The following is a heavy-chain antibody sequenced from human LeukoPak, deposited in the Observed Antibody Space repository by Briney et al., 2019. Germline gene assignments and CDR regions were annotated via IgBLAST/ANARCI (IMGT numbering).Heavy chain of an antibody. CDR3: AKILTDWGSDY. CDR1: GFTFSNYG. V-gene: IGHV3-23*01. J-gene: IGHJ4*02. CDR2: ISGNGGAT. D-gene: IGHD2-21*01. Sequence: QSGGSLRLSCAASGFTFSNYGMAWVRQAPGKGLEWVSSISGNGGATFYADFVKGRFTISRDNSKNTLYLQMNSLRAEDTAVYHCAKILTDWGSDYWGQGTLVTVSS.